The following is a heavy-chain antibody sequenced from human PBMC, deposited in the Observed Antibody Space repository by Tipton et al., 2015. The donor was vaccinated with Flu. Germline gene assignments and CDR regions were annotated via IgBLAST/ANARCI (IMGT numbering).Heavy chain of an antibody. D-gene: IGHD2-2*01. CDR3: ARTRGGYCTSTSCFADYFDF. CDR1: GFTFSNYW. J-gene: IGHJ4*02. CDR2: IKQGGSEK. V-gene: IGHV3-7*01. Sequence: SLRLSCAASGFTFSNYWMSWVRQAPGKGLEWVTNIKQGGSEKYYVDSVKGRFTISRDNAKNSLYLQMNSLRAEDTAVYYCARTRGGYCTSTSCFADYFDFWGQGTLVTVSS.